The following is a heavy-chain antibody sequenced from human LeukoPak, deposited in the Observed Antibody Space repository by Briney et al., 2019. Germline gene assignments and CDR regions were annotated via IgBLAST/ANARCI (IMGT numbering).Heavy chain of an antibody. Sequence: PGGSLRLSCAASGFTFSSYAMSWVRQAPGKGLEWVSAISGSGGSTCYADSVKGRFTISRDNSKNTLYLQMNSLRAEDTAVYYCAKAGRFLARGNWYDPWGQGTLVTVSS. D-gene: IGHD3-3*01. V-gene: IGHV3-23*01. CDR3: AKAGRFLARGNWYDP. CDR1: GFTFSSYA. CDR2: ISGSGGST. J-gene: IGHJ5*02.